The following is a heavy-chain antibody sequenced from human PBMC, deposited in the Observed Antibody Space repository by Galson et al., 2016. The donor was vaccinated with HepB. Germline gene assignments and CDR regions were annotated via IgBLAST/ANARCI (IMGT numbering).Heavy chain of an antibody. CDR3: ARVVGQLMAFDI. J-gene: IGHJ3*02. CDR1: GFSLTATGMC. Sequence: PALVKPTQTLTLTCTFSGFSLTATGMCVSWIRQPPGKPLEWLALIDWHDDKYYSTSLRTRLAISMDTSKSQVVLTMTNVEPVDTATYYCARVVGQLMAFDIWGQGTMVTVSS. D-gene: IGHD2-8*01. V-gene: IGHV2-70*01. CDR2: IDWHDDK.